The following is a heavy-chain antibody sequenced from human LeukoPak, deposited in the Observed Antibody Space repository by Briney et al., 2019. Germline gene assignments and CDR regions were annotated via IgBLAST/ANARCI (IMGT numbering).Heavy chain of an antibody. D-gene: IGHD3-10*01. CDR1: GFAFSAYS. J-gene: IGHJ6*03. CDR2: ISTSSNYV. V-gene: IGHV3-21*06. CDR3: ASPPGAMDV. Sequence: GGSLRLSCVASGFAFSAYSMNWLRQAPGRGLEWVSLISTSSNYVYYTDSVKGRFTISRDDAKNSLYLQMNSLRVEDTAVYYCASPPGAMDVWGKGTTVTVSS.